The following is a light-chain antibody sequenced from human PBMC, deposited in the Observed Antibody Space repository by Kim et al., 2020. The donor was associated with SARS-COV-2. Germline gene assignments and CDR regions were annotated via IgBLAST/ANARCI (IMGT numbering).Light chain of an antibody. CDR3: QQLSTYPYT. V-gene: IGKV1-9*01. CDR2: AAS. Sequence: SASVGDRVTITCRASQGISSYLAWYQQKPGKVPKLLIYAASTSQSGVPSRFSGRGSGTEFTLTISSLQPEDFATYYCQQLSTYPYTFGQGTKLEI. J-gene: IGKJ2*01. CDR1: QGISSY.